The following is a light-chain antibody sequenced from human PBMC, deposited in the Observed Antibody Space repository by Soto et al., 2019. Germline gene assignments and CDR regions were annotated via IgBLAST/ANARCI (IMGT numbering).Light chain of an antibody. Sequence: QSVLTQPASVSGSPGQSITISCTGTSRDVWSYNLVSWYQQHPGYVSKLMIYEVSKRPSGVSIRFSGSKSGNTASLTIFGLQAEDEADYYCCSYAGSSTPLIFGTGTKVTVL. V-gene: IGLV2-23*02. CDR2: EVS. CDR3: CSYAGSSTPLI. CDR1: SRDVWSYNL. J-gene: IGLJ1*01.